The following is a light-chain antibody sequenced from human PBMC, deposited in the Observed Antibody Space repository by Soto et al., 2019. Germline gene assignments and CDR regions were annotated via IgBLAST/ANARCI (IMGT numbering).Light chain of an antibody. CDR3: QQYDSTPPT. Sequence: EIVLTQSPGTLSLSPGERATLSCRASQSVNSNYLAWYQRKPGQAPRLLIYGASNRATDIPYRFSASGSGPYFPLTIPSLQAEDFAVYSGQQYDSTPPTFGQGTKVEVK. CDR1: QSVNSNY. CDR2: GAS. J-gene: IGKJ1*01. V-gene: IGKV3-20*01.